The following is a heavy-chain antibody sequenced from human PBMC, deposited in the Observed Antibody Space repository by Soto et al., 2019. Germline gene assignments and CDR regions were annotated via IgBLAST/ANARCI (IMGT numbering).Heavy chain of an antibody. CDR1: GGTFSSYA. V-gene: IGHV1-69*01. J-gene: IGHJ6*02. D-gene: IGHD5-18*01. CDR2: IIPILGTA. CDR3: ATRDTGYSYGQYYYYYGMDV. Sequence: QVQLVQSGAEVKKPGSSVKVSCKASGGTFSSYAISWVRQAPGQGLEWMGGIIPILGTANYAQKFQGRVTITADESTCTAYMELSSLSSEDAAVYYCATRDTGYSYGQYYYYYGMDVWGQGTTVTVSS.